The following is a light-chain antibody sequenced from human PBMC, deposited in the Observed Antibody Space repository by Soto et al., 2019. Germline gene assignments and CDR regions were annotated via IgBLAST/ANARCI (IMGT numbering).Light chain of an antibody. CDR3: SSYTTSGALVV. J-gene: IGLJ2*01. CDR2: DVN. V-gene: IGLV2-14*01. Sequence: QSALTQPASVSGSPGQSVTITCTGTTSDIGGFNFVSWYQQHPGKAPKLIIYDVNYRPSAVSNRFSGSKSGNTASLTVSGLQAEDEADYYCSSYTTSGALVVFGGGTKLTVL. CDR1: TSDIGGFNF.